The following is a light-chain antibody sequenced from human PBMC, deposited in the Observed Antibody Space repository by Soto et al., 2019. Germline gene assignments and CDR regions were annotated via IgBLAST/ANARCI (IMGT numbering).Light chain of an antibody. V-gene: IGKV1-5*03. Sequence: DIQMTQSPSSLSASVGDRVTITCRASQGISNYLAWYQQKPGKVPKLLIYKASTLKSGVPSRFSGSGSGTEFTLTISSLQPDDFATYYCQHYNSYSEAFGQGTKVELK. CDR2: KAS. CDR1: QGISNY. J-gene: IGKJ1*01. CDR3: QHYNSYSEA.